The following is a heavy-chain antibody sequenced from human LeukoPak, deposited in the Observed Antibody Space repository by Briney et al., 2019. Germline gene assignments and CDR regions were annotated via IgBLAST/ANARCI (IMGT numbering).Heavy chain of an antibody. Sequence: GESLKISCKGSGYSFTSYWIGWVRQMPGKGLEWMGITYPGDSDTRYSPSFQGQVTISADKSISTAYLQWSSLKASDTAMYYCARLGYYYDSSGYFGYFQHWGQGTLVTVSS. D-gene: IGHD3-22*01. V-gene: IGHV5-51*01. CDR1: GYSFTSYW. CDR2: TYPGDSDT. J-gene: IGHJ1*01. CDR3: ARLGYYYDSSGYFGYFQH.